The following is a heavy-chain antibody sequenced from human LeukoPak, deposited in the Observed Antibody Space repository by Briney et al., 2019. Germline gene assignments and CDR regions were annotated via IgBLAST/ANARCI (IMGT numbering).Heavy chain of an antibody. Sequence: SETLSLTCTVSGDSVTNYYWSWVRQPPGKGLEWIGYIYYSGSTNYNPSLKSRVTISVDTSKNQFSLKLSSVTAADTAVYYCASAHSGWSLLWGQGTLVTVSS. V-gene: IGHV4-59*02. D-gene: IGHD6-19*01. CDR3: ASAHSGWSLL. CDR2: IYYSGST. J-gene: IGHJ4*02. CDR1: GDSVTNYY.